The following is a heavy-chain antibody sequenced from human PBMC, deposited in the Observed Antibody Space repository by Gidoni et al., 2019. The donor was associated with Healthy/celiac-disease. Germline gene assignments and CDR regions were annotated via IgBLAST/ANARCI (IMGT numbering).Heavy chain of an antibody. Sequence: EVQLVESGGGVVQPGGSLRRYCAASGFTFSSYWMSWVRQAPGKGLEWVANIKQDGSEKYYVDSVKGRFTTSRDNAKNSLYLQMNSLRAEDTAVYYCASRAKHYIDPWGQGTLVTVSS. J-gene: IGHJ5*02. CDR3: ASRAKHYIDP. CDR1: GFTFSSYW. V-gene: IGHV3-7*03. D-gene: IGHD2-2*02. CDR2: IKQDGSEK.